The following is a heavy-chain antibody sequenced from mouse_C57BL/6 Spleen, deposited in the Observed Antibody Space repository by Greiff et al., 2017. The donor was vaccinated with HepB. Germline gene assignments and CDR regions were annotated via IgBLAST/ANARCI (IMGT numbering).Heavy chain of an antibody. CDR1: GFTFSSYT. Sequence: EVMLVESGGGLVKPGGSLKLSCAASGFTFSSYTMSWVRQTPAKRLEWVATISGGGGNTYYPDSVKGRFTISRDNAKNTLYLQMSSLRSEDTALYYCARHGDYYGSSPWFAYWGQGTLVTVSA. V-gene: IGHV5-9*01. J-gene: IGHJ3*01. CDR2: ISGGGGNT. CDR3: ARHGDYYGSSPWFAY. D-gene: IGHD1-1*01.